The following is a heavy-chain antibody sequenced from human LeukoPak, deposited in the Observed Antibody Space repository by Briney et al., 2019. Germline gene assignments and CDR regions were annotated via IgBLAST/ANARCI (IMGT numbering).Heavy chain of an antibody. J-gene: IGHJ4*02. V-gene: IGHV3-64D*06. D-gene: IGHD5-12*01. CDR3: LKNSGYEDFDY. CDR2: IRDNGDST. Sequence: GGSLRLSCSASGFTFSSHTMHWVRQAPGKGLEYVSAIRDNGDSTFYADSVKGRFTISRDNSKNTLYLQMSSLRVEDTAVYYCLKNSGYEDFDYWGQGTLVTVSS. CDR1: GFTFSSHT.